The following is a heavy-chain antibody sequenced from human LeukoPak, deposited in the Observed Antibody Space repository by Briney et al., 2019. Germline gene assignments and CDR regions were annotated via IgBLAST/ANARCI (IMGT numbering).Heavy chain of an antibody. CDR1: GFTFSSYW. CDR3: ARETGKRGMDV. CDR2: INSDGSST. D-gene: IGHD1-1*01. V-gene: IGHV3-74*01. Sequence: PGGSLRLCCAASGFTFSSYWMHWVRQAPGKGLVWVSRINSDGSSTSYADSVKGRFTISRDNAKNTLYLQMNSLRAEDTAVYYCARETGKRGMDVWGQGTTVTVSS. J-gene: IGHJ6*02.